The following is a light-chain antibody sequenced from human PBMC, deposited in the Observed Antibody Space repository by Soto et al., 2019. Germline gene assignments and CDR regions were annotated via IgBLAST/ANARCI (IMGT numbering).Light chain of an antibody. CDR1: ASNIGSNP. CDR3: GTWDSSLSAGV. Sequence: QAVVTQPPSASGTPGQRVTISCSGSASNIGSNPVNWYQQLPGTAPKLLIYSSSHRPSGVPDRISGSKSGTSASLAISGLQSGDEADYYCGTWDSSLSAGVFGGGTKLTVL. V-gene: IGLV1-44*01. J-gene: IGLJ2*01. CDR2: SSS.